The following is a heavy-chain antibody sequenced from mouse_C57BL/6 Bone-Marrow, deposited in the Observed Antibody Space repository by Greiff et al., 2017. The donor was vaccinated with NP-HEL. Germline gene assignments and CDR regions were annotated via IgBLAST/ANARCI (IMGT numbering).Heavy chain of an antibody. J-gene: IGHJ2*01. CDR3: AREGRVTTRKRRVLFDY. CDR2: IDPSDSYT. D-gene: IGHD2-1*01. CDR1: GYTFTSYW. V-gene: IGHV1-69*01. Sequence: VQLQQPGAELVMPGASVKLSCKASGYTFTSYWMHWVKQMPGQGLEWIGEIDPSDSYTNYNQKFKGKSTLTVDKSSSTAYMQLSSLTSEDSAVYYCAREGRVTTRKRRVLFDYWGQGTTLTVSS.